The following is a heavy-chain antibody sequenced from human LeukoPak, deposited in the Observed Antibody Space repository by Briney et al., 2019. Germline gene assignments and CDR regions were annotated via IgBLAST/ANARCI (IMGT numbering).Heavy chain of an antibody. CDR3: ASSFKAVFYYYYGMDV. J-gene: IGHJ6*02. CDR1: GGSITKNGYY. V-gene: IGHV4-39*07. CDR2: MHYSGST. Sequence: PSETLSLTCSVSGGSITKNGYYWGWIRQSPETGLEWIGSMHYSGSTYYNPSLKSRVTISVDTSKNQFSLKLSSVTAADTAVYYCASSFKAVFYYYYGMDVWGQGTTVTVSS.